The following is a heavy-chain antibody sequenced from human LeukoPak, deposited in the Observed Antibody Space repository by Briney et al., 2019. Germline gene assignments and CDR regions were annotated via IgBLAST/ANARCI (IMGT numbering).Heavy chain of an antibody. CDR3: ARNYERSGYYLYSDS. Sequence: SETLSLTCTVSGASISSYYWSWIRQPPGKGLEWIGYVHHSGGTNYNPSLKSRVTISVDTSKNQFSLKLSSVTAADTAVYYCARNYERSGYYLYSDSWGQGTLVTVSS. J-gene: IGHJ4*02. V-gene: IGHV4-59*01. CDR1: GASISSYY. CDR2: VHHSGGT. D-gene: IGHD3-22*01.